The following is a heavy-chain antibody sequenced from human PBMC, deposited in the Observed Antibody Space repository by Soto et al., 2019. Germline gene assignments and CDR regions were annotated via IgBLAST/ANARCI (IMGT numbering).Heavy chain of an antibody. J-gene: IGHJ3*01. CDR3: ATRSGGGGAFDF. Sequence: GGSLKLPYAASEFNYSRYEMNGVRHALGKGLEWISYIHSSGTSISYADSVKGRFTISRDNAKNSLCLQMNSLSAEDTAVYYCATRSGGGGAFDFWGQGTMVTVSS. CDR1: EFNYSRYE. D-gene: IGHD3-10*01. V-gene: IGHV3-48*03. CDR2: IHSSGTSI.